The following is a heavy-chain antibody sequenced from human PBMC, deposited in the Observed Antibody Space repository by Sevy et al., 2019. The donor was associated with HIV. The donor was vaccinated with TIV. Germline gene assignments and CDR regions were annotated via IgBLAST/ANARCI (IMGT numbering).Heavy chain of an antibody. CDR1: GFTFSNYG. Sequence: GESLKISCAASGFTFSNYGMHWVRQAPGKGLEWVAVISYDGSNKYYADSVKGRFTISRDNSKNTRYLQMNSLRTEDTAVYYCAKDRGGSYYTGRLFLGFDYWGQGTLVTVSS. J-gene: IGHJ4*02. D-gene: IGHD1-26*01. V-gene: IGHV3-30*18. CDR2: ISYDGSNK. CDR3: AKDRGGSYYTGRLFLGFDY.